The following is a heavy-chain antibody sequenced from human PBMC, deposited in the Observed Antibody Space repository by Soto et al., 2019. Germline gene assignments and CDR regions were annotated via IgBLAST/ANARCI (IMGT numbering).Heavy chain of an antibody. CDR3: ARGRDYPLVDTLYYGMDV. CDR1: GYTFTSYD. Sequence: QVQLVQSGAEVKKPGASVKVSCKASGYTFTSYDINWVRQAPGQGLEWMGWMNPNSGNTDYAQKFQGRVTMTRNTSTSTAYMELSSLRSEDTAVYYCARGRDYPLVDTLYYGMDVWGQGTTVTVSS. D-gene: IGHD5-18*01. J-gene: IGHJ6*02. CDR2: MNPNSGNT. V-gene: IGHV1-8*01.